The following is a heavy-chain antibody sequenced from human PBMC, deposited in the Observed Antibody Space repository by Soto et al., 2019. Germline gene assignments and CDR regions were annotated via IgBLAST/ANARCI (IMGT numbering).Heavy chain of an antibody. V-gene: IGHV3-11*06. Sequence: GGSLRLSCEGSGFTFSDYYISWIRQAPGKGLEWISYSSNSGTFSRYADSVKGRFSISRDNTKNLLYLQMNSLRAEDTAVYYCARSRDNYNRPDYWGQGTPVTVSS. D-gene: IGHD1-1*01. CDR1: GFTFSDYY. J-gene: IGHJ4*02. CDR3: ARSRDNYNRPDY. CDR2: SSNSGTFS.